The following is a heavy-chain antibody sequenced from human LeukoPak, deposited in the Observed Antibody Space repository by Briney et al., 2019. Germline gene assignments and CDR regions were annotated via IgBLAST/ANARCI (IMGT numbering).Heavy chain of an antibody. V-gene: IGHV4-34*01. Sequence: SETLSLTCAVYGGSFSGYYWSWIRQPPGTGLEWIGEINHSGSTNYNPSLKSRVTISVDTSKNQFSLKLSSVTAADTAVYYCARGVIAAPHYYYGMDVWGQGTTVTVSS. CDR2: INHSGST. CDR3: ARGVIAAPHYYYGMDV. CDR1: GGSFSGYY. J-gene: IGHJ6*02. D-gene: IGHD6-6*01.